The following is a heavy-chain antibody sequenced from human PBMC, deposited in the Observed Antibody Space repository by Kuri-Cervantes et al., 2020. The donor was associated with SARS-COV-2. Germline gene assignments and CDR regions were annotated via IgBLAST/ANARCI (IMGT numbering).Heavy chain of an antibody. CDR1: SGSISSYY. J-gene: IGHJ6*03. V-gene: IGHV4-59*01. Sequence: SETLSLTCTVSSGSISSYYWSWIRQPPGKGLEWIGYIYYSGSTNYNPSLKSRVTISVDTSKNQFSLKLSSVTAADTAVYYCVRGSNAPYYYYYYMDVWGKGTTVTVSS. CDR2: IYYSGST. CDR3: VRGSNAPYYYYYYMDV.